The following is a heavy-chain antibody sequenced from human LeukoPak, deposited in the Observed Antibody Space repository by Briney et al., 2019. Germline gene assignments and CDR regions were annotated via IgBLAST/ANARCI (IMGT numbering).Heavy chain of an antibody. CDR3: ARRLGYNYGYPFDY. Sequence: KPGGSLRLSCAASGFTFSDYYMSWIRQAPGTGLEWVSYISSSGSYTNYADSVKCRFNISRDNAKKSLYLLMNSLRAEDTVVYYCARRLGYNYGYPFDYWGQGTLVTVSS. J-gene: IGHJ4*02. V-gene: IGHV3-11*03. CDR1: GFTFSDYY. D-gene: IGHD5-18*01. CDR2: ISSSGSYT.